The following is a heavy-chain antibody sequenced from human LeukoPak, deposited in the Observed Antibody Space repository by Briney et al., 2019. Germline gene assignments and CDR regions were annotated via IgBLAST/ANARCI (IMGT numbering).Heavy chain of an antibody. J-gene: IGHJ5*02. Sequence: PSETLSLTCTVSGGSISSGDYYWSWIRQPPGKGLEWIGYIYYSGSTYYNPSLKSRVTISVDTSKNQFSLKLSSVTAADTAVYYCARGIVVVPAAMTNWFDPWGQGTLVTVSS. CDR1: GGSISSGDYY. CDR3: ARGIVVVPAAMTNWFDP. CDR2: IYYSGST. D-gene: IGHD2-2*01. V-gene: IGHV4-30-4*08.